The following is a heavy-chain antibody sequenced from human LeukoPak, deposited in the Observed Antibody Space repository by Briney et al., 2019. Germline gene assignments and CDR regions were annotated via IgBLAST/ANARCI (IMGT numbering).Heavy chain of an antibody. J-gene: IGHJ4*02. V-gene: IGHV3-21*01. D-gene: IGHD6-13*01. CDR3: ARSSSWTPTLRY. Sequence: PGGSLRLSCAASGFTFSSYSMNWVRQAPGKGLEWVSSISSSSSYIYYADSVKGRFTISRDNAKNSLYLQMNSLRAEDTAVYYCARSSSWTPTLRYWGQGTLVTVSS. CDR2: ISSSSSYI. CDR1: GFTFSSYS.